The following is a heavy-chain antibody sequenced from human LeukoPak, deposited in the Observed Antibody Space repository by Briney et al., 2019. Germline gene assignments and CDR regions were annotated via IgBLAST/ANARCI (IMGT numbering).Heavy chain of an antibody. CDR3: ARKYQLNAFDI. D-gene: IGHD2-2*01. CDR1: GYTSITSG. J-gene: IGHJ3*02. CDR2: ISPFNGKT. V-gene: IGHV1-18*01. Sequence: GASVKVSCKASGYTSITSGITWVRQAPGHGLKWMGWISPFNGKTRFAEEFQDRLTMTTDTSTSTAYMELRSLRSDDTAVYYCARKYQLNAFDIWGQGTMVTVSS.